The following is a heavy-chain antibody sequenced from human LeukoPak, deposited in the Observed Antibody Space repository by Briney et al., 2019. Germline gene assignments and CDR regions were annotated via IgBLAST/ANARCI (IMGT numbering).Heavy chain of an antibody. CDR1: GFTFSSYA. D-gene: IGHD3-10*01. V-gene: IGHV3-23*01. Sequence: PGGSLRLSCAASGFTFSSYAMSWVRQAPGKGLEWVSAISGSGGSTYYADSMKGRFTISRDNAKNSLYLQMNSLRAEDTAVYYCARATGYYGSGSQYFDYWGQGALVTVSS. CDR3: ARATGYYGSGSQYFDY. J-gene: IGHJ4*02. CDR2: ISGSGGST.